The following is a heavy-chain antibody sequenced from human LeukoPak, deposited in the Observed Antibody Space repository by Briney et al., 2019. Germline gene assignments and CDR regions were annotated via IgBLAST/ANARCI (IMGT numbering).Heavy chain of an antibody. CDR2: ISSSGSTI. CDR3: ERFCSGGSCFYN. CDR1: GFTFSDYY. J-gene: IGHJ4*02. V-gene: IGHV3-11*01. D-gene: IGHD2-15*01. Sequence: GGSLRLSCAASGFTFSDYYMSWIRQAPGKGLEWVSYISSSGSTIYYADSVKGRFTISRDNANNSLYLQMHSLSAEATAVYYCERFCSGGSCFYNWGQGTLVTVSS.